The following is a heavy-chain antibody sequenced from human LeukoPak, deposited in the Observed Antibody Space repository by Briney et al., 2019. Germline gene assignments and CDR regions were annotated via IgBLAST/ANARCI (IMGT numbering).Heavy chain of an antibody. CDR3: ASGGITTTVTKRIYYYYYYMDV. V-gene: IGHV1-2*02. CDR2: INPNSGGT. D-gene: IGHD4-17*01. CDR1: GYTFTGYY. J-gene: IGHJ6*03. Sequence: ASVKVSCKASGYTFTGYYMHWVRQAPGQGLEWMGWINPNSGGTNCAQKFQGRVTMTRDTSISTAYMELSSLRSEDTAVYYCASGGITTTVTKRIYYYYYYMDVWGKGTTVTISS.